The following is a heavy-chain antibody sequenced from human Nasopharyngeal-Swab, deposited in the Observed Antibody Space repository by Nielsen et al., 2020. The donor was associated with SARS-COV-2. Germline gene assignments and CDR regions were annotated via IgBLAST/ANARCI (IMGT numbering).Heavy chain of an antibody. J-gene: IGHJ3*02. CDR2: IYYSGST. CDR1: GGSISSYY. D-gene: IGHD2-2*03. CDR3: ARTGDLDIVVVPAALWAFDI. V-gene: IGHV4-59*01. Sequence: SETLSLTCTVSGGSISSYYWSWIRQLPGKELEWIGYIYYSGSTNYNPSLKSRVTISVDTSKNQFSLKLSSVTAADTAVYYCARTGDLDIVVVPAALWAFDIWGQGTMVTVSS.